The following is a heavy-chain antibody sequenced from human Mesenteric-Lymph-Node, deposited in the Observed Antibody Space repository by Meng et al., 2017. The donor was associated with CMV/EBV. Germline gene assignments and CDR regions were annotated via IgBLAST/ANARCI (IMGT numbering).Heavy chain of an antibody. CDR2: IYPGGSDT. Sequence: GGSLRLSCEASGYSFTSFWIGWVRQMPGKGLEWMGIIYPGGSDTTYSPSFQGQVTISADKSISTAYLQWSSLKASDTAMYYCARQGSSSSGFDYWGQGTLVTVSS. D-gene: IGHD6-6*01. CDR3: ARQGSSSSGFDY. V-gene: IGHV5-51*01. J-gene: IGHJ4*02. CDR1: GYSFTSFW.